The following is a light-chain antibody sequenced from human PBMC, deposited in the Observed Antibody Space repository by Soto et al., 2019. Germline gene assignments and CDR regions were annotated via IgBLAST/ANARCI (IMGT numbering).Light chain of an antibody. Sequence: DIQMTQSPSTLSASVGDRVTITCRASRSISDWLAWYQQKQGKAPRILIFDDSSLKSGVPSRFSGSGSGTEFTLNISSLQPDDVATYYCQQYGSSPITFGQGTRLEI. CDR1: RSISDW. J-gene: IGKJ5*01. CDR2: DDS. V-gene: IGKV1-5*01. CDR3: QQYGSSPIT.